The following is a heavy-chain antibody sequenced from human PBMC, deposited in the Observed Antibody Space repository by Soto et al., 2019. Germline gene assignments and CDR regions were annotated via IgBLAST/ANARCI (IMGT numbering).Heavy chain of an antibody. Sequence: GESLKISCTGFGYSFVSYWIGWVRQTPGKGLEWVAIMHPGEDDTRYSPSFQGQVNISADRSISATFLHWRSVKAPDTALYYCARPRWGTMARDTFYFYYWGQGTLVTVSS. CDR1: GYSFVSYW. J-gene: IGHJ4*02. D-gene: IGHD3-10*01. V-gene: IGHV5-51*01. CDR2: MHPGEDDT. CDR3: ARPRWGTMARDTFYFYY.